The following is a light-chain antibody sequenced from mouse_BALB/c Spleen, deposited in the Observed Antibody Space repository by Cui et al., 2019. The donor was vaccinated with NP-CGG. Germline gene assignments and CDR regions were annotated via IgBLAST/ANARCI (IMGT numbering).Light chain of an antibody. J-gene: IGLJ1*01. CDR2: GTN. V-gene: IGLV1*01. CDR1: TGAVTTSNY. Sequence: QAVVTKESALTTSPGETVTLTCRSSTGAVTTSNYANWVQEKPDHLFTGLIGGTNNRVPGVPARFSGSLIGDKAVLIITGAQTEDEAIYFCSLWYSNHWVFGGGTKLTVL. CDR3: SLWYSNHWV.